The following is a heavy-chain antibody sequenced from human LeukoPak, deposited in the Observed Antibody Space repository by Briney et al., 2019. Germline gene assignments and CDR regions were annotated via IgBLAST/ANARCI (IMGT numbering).Heavy chain of an antibody. V-gene: IGHV3-48*03. J-gene: IGHJ5*02. CDR1: GFTFSSYE. Sequence: GGSLRLSCAASGFTFSSYEMNWVRQAPGKGLEWVSYISSSGSTIYYADSVKGRFTISRDNAKNSLYLQMNSLRAEDTAGYYCARTAYCSSTSCYAGTGWFDPWGQGTLVTVSS. CDR3: ARTAYCSSTSCYAGTGWFDP. D-gene: IGHD2-2*01. CDR2: ISSSGSTI.